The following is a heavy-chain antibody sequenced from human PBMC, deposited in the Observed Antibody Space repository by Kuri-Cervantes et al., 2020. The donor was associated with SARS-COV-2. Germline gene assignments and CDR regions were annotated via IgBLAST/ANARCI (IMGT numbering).Heavy chain of an antibody. CDR3: ARQGGRAIYFDY. CDR1: GFTFSSYA. D-gene: IGHD6-25*01. Sequence: GGSLRLSCAVSGFTFSSYAMDWVRQAPGKGLEWVAVILYDGSNKYYANSVKGRFTISRDNSKNTLYMQMNSLRAEDTAVYYCARQGGRAIYFDYWGQGTLVTVSS. V-gene: IGHV3-30-3*01. CDR2: ILYDGSNK. J-gene: IGHJ4*02.